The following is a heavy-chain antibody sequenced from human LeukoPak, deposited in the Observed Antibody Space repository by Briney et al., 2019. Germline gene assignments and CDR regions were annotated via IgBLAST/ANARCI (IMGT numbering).Heavy chain of an antibody. CDR3: AREIYSYGYNFDY. Sequence: GGSLRLSCAASGFTFSSYWMHWVRQAPGKGLVWVSRINSDGSSTNYAESVKGRFTISRDNAKNTLYLQMNSLRAEDTAVYYCAREIYSYGYNFDYWGQGTLVTASS. D-gene: IGHD5-18*01. J-gene: IGHJ4*02. CDR1: GFTFSSYW. V-gene: IGHV3-74*01. CDR2: INSDGSST.